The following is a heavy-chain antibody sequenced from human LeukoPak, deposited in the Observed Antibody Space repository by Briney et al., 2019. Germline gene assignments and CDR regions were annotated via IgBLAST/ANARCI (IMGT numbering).Heavy chain of an antibody. J-gene: IGHJ4*02. CDR3: ARDASWSGYPDY. Sequence: PGGSLRLSCAASGFDFSSNWMHWVRHAPGQGLVWVSRIKGDGISTNYADSVKGRFTISRDNAKNTLYLQMNSLRAEDTAVYYCARDASWSGYPDYWGQGTLVTVSS. CDR1: GFDFSSNW. CDR2: IKGDGIST. V-gene: IGHV3-74*01. D-gene: IGHD3-3*01.